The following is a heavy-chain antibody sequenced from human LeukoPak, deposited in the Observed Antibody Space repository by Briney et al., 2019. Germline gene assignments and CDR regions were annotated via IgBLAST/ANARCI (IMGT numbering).Heavy chain of an antibody. CDR3: ARGGGTSYYFDY. CDR2: IWYDGSNK. V-gene: IGHV3-33*01. Sequence: GGSLRLSCAASGFTFSSYGMHWVRQAPGKGLEWVAVIWYDGSNKYYADSVKGRFTISRDNSKNTLYLQMNSLRAEDTAVYYCARGGGTSYYFDYWGQGTLVTVSS. CDR1: GFTFSSYG. D-gene: IGHD4-23*01. J-gene: IGHJ4*02.